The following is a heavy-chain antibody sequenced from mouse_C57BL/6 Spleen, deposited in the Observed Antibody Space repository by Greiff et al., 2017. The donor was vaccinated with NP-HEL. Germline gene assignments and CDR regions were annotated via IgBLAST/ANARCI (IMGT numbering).Heavy chain of an antibody. V-gene: IGHV1-26*01. CDR1: GYTFTDYY. CDR2: INPNNGGT. CDR3: ARAQAEGYYYAMDY. J-gene: IGHJ4*01. D-gene: IGHD3-2*02. Sequence: VQLQQSGPELVKPGASVKISCKASGYTFTDYYMNWVKQSHGKSLEWIGDINPNNGGTSYNQKFKGKATLTVDKSSSTAYMELRSLTSEDSAVYYRARAQAEGYYYAMDYWGQGTSVTVSS.